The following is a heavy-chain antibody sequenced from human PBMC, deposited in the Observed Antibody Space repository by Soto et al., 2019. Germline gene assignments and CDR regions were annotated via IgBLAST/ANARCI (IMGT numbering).Heavy chain of an antibody. CDR3: SREVQPVVRREYDY. Sequence: RGSLRLSCAVSGFTFSSCTMNWVRQAPGKGLEWVSSISSSGSMYYADSVKGRFTISRDNAKNSLYLQMSSLRAEDTAVYYCSREVQPVVRREYDYWGQGTLVTVSS. D-gene: IGHD3-10*01. V-gene: IGHV3-21*01. CDR2: ISSSGSM. J-gene: IGHJ4*02. CDR1: GFTFSSCT.